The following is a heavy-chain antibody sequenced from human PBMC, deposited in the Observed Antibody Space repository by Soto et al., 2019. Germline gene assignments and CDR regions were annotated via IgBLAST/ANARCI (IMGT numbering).Heavy chain of an antibody. V-gene: IGHV3-30-3*01. D-gene: IGHD1-20*01. Sequence: QVQLVESGGGVVQPGRSLRLSCAASGFTFSSYAMHWVRQAPGKGLEWVAVISYDGSNKYYADSVKGRFTISRDNSKNTLYLQMNSLRAEDTAVYYCARVPYNWSTGVMDVWGQGTTVTVSS. CDR2: ISYDGSNK. CDR1: GFTFSSYA. CDR3: ARVPYNWSTGVMDV. J-gene: IGHJ6*02.